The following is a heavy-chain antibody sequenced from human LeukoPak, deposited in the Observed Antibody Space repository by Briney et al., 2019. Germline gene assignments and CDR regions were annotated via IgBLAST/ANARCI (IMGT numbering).Heavy chain of an antibody. Sequence: ASVKVSCKASGYTFTSYGISWVRQAPGQGLEWMGWISAYNGNTNYAQKLQGRVTMTTDTSTSTAYMELRSLRSDDTAVYYCARDWFYYCSSTSCPKSYYYYGMDVWGQGTTVTVSS. J-gene: IGHJ6*02. V-gene: IGHV1-18*01. CDR3: ARDWFYYCSSTSCPKSYYYYGMDV. CDR2: ISAYNGNT. CDR1: GYTFTSYG. D-gene: IGHD2-2*01.